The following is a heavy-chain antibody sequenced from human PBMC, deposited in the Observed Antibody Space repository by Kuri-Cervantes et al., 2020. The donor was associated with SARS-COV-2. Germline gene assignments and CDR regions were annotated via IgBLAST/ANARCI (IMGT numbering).Heavy chain of an antibody. CDR2: IRSKAYGGTT. Sequence: GESLKISCTASGFTFGDYAMSWVRQAQGKGLEWVGFIRSKAYGGTTEYAASVKGRFTISRDDSKSIAYLQMNSLKTEDTAVYYCTRELVVPAAIYPDAFDIWGQGTMVTVSS. CDR1: GFTFGDYA. CDR3: TRELVVPAAIYPDAFDI. V-gene: IGHV3-49*04. D-gene: IGHD2-2*02. J-gene: IGHJ3*02.